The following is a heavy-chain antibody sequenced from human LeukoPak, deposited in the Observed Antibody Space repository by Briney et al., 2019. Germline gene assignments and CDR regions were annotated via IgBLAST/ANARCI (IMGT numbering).Heavy chain of an antibody. Sequence: PGGSLRLSCAASGFSFRTYSMNWVRQAPGKGLEWMAVISHDGSDKYYADSVKGRFTISRDNSKNTLYLQMNTLRAEDTAVYYCAKVVAAAGGDYWGQGTLVTVSS. D-gene: IGHD6-13*01. CDR2: ISHDGSDK. V-gene: IGHV3-30*18. CDR1: GFSFRTYS. J-gene: IGHJ4*02. CDR3: AKVVAAAGGDY.